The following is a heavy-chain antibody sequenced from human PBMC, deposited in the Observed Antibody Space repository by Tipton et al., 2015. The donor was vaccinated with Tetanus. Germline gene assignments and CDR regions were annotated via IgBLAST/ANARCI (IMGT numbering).Heavy chain of an antibody. D-gene: IGHD4-17*01. V-gene: IGHV3-48*01. CDR1: GFTLRSYS. CDR3: ASSTVTR. CDR2: ISTTSNTI. J-gene: IGHJ4*02. Sequence: VQLVQSGGGLVQPGGSLRLSCIASGFTLRSYSMNWVRQAPGKGLEWISYISTTSNTIYYADSVKGRFTISRDNAMNSLSLQMTSLRREDAGVYYCASSTVTRWGPGAPVTVSS.